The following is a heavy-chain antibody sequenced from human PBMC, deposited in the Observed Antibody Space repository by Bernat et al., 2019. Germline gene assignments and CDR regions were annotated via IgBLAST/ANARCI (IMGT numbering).Heavy chain of an antibody. V-gene: IGHV1-46*01. CDR3: ARGGKQLSPYYYYMDV. CDR1: GYTFTSYY. D-gene: IGHD5-18*01. CDR2: INPSGGST. Sequence: QVQLVQSGAEVKKPGASVKVSCKASGYTFTSYYMHWVRQAPGQGLEWMGIINPSGGSTSYAQKFQGRVTMTRDTSTSTVYMELSSLRSEDTAVYYCARGGKQLSPYYYYMDVWGKGTTVTVSS. J-gene: IGHJ6*03.